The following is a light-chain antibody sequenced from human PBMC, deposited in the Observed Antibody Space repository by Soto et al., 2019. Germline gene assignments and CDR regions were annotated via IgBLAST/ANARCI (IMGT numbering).Light chain of an antibody. CDR3: QQFRSYPLT. Sequence: EFVLTHSPDTLSLYPGERATLSCRASQTVRNNYLAWYQQKPGQAPRLLIYDASSRATGIPDRFSGGGSGTDFTLTISRLEPEDFAVYYCQQFRSYPLTFGGGTKVDIK. CDR2: DAS. V-gene: IGKV3-20*01. CDR1: QTVRNNY. J-gene: IGKJ4*01.